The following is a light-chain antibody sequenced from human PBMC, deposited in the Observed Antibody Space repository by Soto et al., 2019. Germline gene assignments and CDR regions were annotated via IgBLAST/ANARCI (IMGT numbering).Light chain of an antibody. V-gene: IGKV3-15*01. Sequence: EIALTQSRATLSVSVGERATLSCRASQGVSSNLAWYQQKPGKAPRLLIYGASTRATGIPARFSGSGSGTEFTLTISSLQSEDFAVYYCQQYNNWPRTFGEGTKVDIK. CDR3: QQYNNWPRT. CDR2: GAS. J-gene: IGKJ4*01. CDR1: QGVSSN.